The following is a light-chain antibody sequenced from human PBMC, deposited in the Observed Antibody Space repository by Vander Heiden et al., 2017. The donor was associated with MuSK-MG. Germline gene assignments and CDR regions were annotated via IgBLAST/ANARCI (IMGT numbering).Light chain of an antibody. J-gene: IGLJ3*02. V-gene: IGLV2-14*03. CDR1: SGDVGGYNH. CDR3: SSFTSSNTVV. CDR2: DVS. Sequence: QSALTQPASVSGSPGPTITISCTGTSGDVGGYNHVSWSQQHPGKAPKVMIYDVSNRPSGVSKRFSGSKSGNTASLTISGLQAEDEADYYCSSFTSSNTVVFGGGTKLTVL.